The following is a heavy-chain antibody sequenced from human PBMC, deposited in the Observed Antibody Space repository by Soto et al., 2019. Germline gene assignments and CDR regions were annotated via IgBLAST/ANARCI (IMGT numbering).Heavy chain of an antibody. Sequence: QVQLQASGPGLVKPSETLSLSCTVSGGSISSYYWSWFRQSPGKRMEWIGYVHHSWGSSYNPSLQSRAARSLDTSKSQFSLKGTSVTSTDTAVYYCARQGFGPLHGLVDVWGQGTTVTVSS. CDR3: ARQGFGPLHGLVDV. J-gene: IGHJ6*02. CDR1: GGSISSYY. V-gene: IGHV4-59*08. D-gene: IGHD3-10*01. CDR2: VHHSWGS.